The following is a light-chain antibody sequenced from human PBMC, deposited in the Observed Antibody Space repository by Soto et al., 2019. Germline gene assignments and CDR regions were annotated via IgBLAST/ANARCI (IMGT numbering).Light chain of an antibody. CDR1: SGINVGTYR. Sequence: QPVLTQPSSLSASPGASASRTCTLRSGINVGTYRIYWYQQKPGSPPQYLLRYKSDSDKQQGSGVPSRFSGSKDASANAGILLSSGLQSEDEADYHCMIWHSSAWVFGGGTPLTVL. CDR2: YKSDSDK. CDR3: MIWHSSAWV. J-gene: IGLJ3*02. V-gene: IGLV5-45*03.